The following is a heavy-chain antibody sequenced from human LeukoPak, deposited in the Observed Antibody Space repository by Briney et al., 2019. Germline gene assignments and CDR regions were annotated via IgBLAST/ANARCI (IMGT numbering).Heavy chain of an antibody. J-gene: IGHJ4*02. CDR2: IYSGGST. D-gene: IGHD1-1*01. CDR1: GFTVSSNY. CDR3: AKDEGYWNPGY. V-gene: IGHV3-53*05. Sequence: GGSLRLSCAASGFTVSSNYMSWVRQAPGKGLEWVSVIYSGGSTYYADSVKGRFTISRDNSKNTLYLQMNSLRAEDTAVYYCAKDEGYWNPGYWGQGTLVTVSS.